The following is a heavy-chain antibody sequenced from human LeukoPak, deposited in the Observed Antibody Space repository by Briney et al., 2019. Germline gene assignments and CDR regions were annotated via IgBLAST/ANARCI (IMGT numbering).Heavy chain of an antibody. CDR1: GGSITSSRYY. D-gene: IGHD5-24*01. J-gene: IGHJ3*01. CDR3: ASPREMATIYDAFDG. CDR2: IYYNGDT. Sequence: PSETLSLTCTVSGGSITSSRYYWGWLRQPPGTGLEWIATIYYNGDTYYNPSLKSRVTISVDTSKNQLSLKLTSVTAADTAQYYCASPREMATIYDAFDGWGQGTMVTVSA. V-gene: IGHV4-39*01.